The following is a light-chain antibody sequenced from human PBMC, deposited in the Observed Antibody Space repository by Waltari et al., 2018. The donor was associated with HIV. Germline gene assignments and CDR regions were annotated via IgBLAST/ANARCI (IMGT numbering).Light chain of an antibody. Sequence: ENVLTQSPATLSLSPGERATLSCRTSQSVSGYLAWYQQKPGQAPRLLIYDASKRATGIPARFSGSGSGTDFTLTISSLEPEDCAVYYCQQRTNGPPRLAFGGGTKVEI. J-gene: IGKJ4*01. CDR2: DAS. CDR3: QQRTNGPPRLA. V-gene: IGKV3-11*01. CDR1: QSVSGY.